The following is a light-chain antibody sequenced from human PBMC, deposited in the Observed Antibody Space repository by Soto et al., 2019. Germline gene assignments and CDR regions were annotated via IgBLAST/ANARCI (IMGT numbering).Light chain of an antibody. CDR3: QHRSNWPS. Sequence: EIVLTQSPATLSLSPGERATLSCRASQSVSSYLAWYQQKPGQPPRPLIYDASNRATAIPSRFSGSGSGTDFTLTISSLEPEHFAVYYCQHRSNWPSFGPGTKVDIK. CDR2: DAS. CDR1: QSVSSY. V-gene: IGKV3-11*01. J-gene: IGKJ3*01.